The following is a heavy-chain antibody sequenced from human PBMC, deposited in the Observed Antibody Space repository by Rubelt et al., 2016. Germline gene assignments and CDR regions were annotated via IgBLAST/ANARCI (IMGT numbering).Heavy chain of an antibody. CDR1: GFSFRNAW. Sequence: EVQLVESGGGLVKPGGSLRLSCVASGFSFRNAWMNWVRQAPGKGLEWVSAISGSGGSTYYADSVKGRFTISGDTSKNTLYLQMNSLRAEDTAVYYCARDRSSGWSSPWFDPWGQGTLVTVSS. J-gene: IGHJ5*02. V-gene: IGHV3-23*04. CDR2: ISGSGGST. D-gene: IGHD6-19*01. CDR3: ARDRSSGWSSPWFDP.